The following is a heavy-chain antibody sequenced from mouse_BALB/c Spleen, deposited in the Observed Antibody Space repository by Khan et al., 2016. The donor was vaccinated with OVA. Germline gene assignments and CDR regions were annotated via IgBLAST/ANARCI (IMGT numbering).Heavy chain of an antibody. J-gene: IGHJ2*01. CDR1: GFTFSSYS. D-gene: IGHD1-1*01. CDR3: TRDMNYYGSSFYFDY. CDR2: ITSGGRYT. Sequence: EVELVESGGGLVKPGGSLRLSCAASGFTFSSYSMSWVRQTPEKRLEWVATITSGGRYTYYPDSVQGRFTISRDNAKKTLYLQISSLKSEDTAIYYCTRDMNYYGSSFYFDYWGQGPTLPVSS. V-gene: IGHV5-6-4*01.